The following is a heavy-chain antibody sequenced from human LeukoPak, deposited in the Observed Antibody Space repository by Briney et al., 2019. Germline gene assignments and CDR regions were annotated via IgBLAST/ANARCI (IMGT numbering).Heavy chain of an antibody. CDR2: ITTYNGNT. V-gene: IGHV1-18*01. CDR3: ARGDDYGDYVGDFYY. CDR1: GYTFTSYP. Sequence: GASVKVSCKASGYTFTSYPISWVRQAPGQGLEWMGWITTYNGNTNYAQKLQGRVTMTTDTSTSTAYMDLRGLRSDDTAVYYCARGDDYGDYVGDFYYWGQGTLVTVSS. J-gene: IGHJ4*02. D-gene: IGHD4-17*01.